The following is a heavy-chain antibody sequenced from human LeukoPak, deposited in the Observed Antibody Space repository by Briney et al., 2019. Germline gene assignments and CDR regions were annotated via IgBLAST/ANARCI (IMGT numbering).Heavy chain of an antibody. D-gene: IGHD6-13*01. CDR1: GFTFSSYS. V-gene: IGHV3-21*01. J-gene: IGHJ4*02. Sequence: GGSLRLSCAASGFTFSSYSMNWVRQAPGKGLEWVSSISSSSSYIYYADSVKGRFTISRDNAKNSLYLQMNSLRAEDTAVYYCARDQPGEAAAADWGQGTLVTVSS. CDR3: ARDQPGEAAAAD. CDR2: ISSSSSYI.